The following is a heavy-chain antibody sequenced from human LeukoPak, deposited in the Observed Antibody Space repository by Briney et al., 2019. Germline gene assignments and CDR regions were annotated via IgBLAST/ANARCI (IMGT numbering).Heavy chain of an antibody. J-gene: IGHJ4*02. V-gene: IGHV3-23*01. D-gene: IGHD3-16*02. CDR2: LTRTGGST. CDR3: AKGGSYRSQPYFDY. CDR1: ELTFSSYA. Sequence: GGSLRLSCATSELTFSSYAMSWVRQAPGKGLEWVSALTRTGGSTYYADSVKGRFTISRDNSKNTVYLQMNSLRAEDTAVYYCAKGGSYRSQPYFDYWGQGTPVTVSS.